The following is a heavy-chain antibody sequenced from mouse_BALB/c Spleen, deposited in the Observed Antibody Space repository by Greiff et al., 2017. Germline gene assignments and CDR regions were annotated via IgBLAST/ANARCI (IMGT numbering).Heavy chain of an antibody. CDR1: GYSITSDYA. Sequence: EVQLQESGPGLVKPSQSLSLTCTVTGYSITSDYAWNWIRQFPGNKLEWMGYISYSGSTSYNPSLKSRISITRDTSKNQFFLQLNSVTTEDTATYYCAREGETAWFAYWGQGTLVTVSA. CDR3: AREGETAWFAY. V-gene: IGHV3-2*02. J-gene: IGHJ3*01. CDR2: ISYSGST.